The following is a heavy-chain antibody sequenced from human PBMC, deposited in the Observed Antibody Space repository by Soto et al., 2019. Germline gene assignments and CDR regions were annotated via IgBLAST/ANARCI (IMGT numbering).Heavy chain of an antibody. D-gene: IGHD6-13*01. CDR1: GYTFTSYY. CDR3: ERGGRSSCDDAVDI. CDR2: INPSGGST. Sequence: QVQLVQSGAEVKKPGASVKVSCKASGYTFTSYYMHWVRQAPGQGLEWMGIINPSGGSTSYAHKYQGRVTMTRDTSTSTVYSELSSLRSEDRAVYYCERGGRSSCDDAVDIWGQVTMVTVAS. J-gene: IGHJ3*02. V-gene: IGHV1-46*01.